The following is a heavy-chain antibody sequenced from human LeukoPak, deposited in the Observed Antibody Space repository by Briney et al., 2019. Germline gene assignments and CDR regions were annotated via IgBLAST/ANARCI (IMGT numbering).Heavy chain of an antibody. CDR1: GFTFSDYY. CDR2: ISSSGSTI. CDR3: ASSDQTLSYGGKRYFDY. V-gene: IGHV3-11*01. Sequence: GGSLRPSCAASGFTFSDYYMSWIRQAPGKGLEWVSYISSSGSTIYYADSVKGRFTISRDNAKNSLYLQMNSLRAEDTAVYYCASSDQTLSYGGKRYFDYWGQGTLVTVSS. J-gene: IGHJ4*02. D-gene: IGHD3-16*01.